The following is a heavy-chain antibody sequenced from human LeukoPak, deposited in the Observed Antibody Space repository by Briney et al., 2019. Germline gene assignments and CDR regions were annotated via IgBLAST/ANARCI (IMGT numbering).Heavy chain of an antibody. D-gene: IGHD6-19*01. CDR2: IIPIFGTA. Sequence: SVKVSCKASGGTFSSYAISWVRQAPGQGLEWMGGIIPIFGTANYAQKFQGRVTITTDESTSTAYMELSSLRSEDTAVYYCARDSSGWYTRDYYYYYMDIWGKGTTVTVSS. V-gene: IGHV1-69*05. J-gene: IGHJ6*03. CDR3: ARDSSGWYTRDYYYYYMDI. CDR1: GGTFSSYA.